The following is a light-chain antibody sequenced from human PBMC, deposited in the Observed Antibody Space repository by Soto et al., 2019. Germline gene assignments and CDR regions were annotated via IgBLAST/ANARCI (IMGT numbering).Light chain of an antibody. Sequence: EIVMTQSPATLSVSPGETTRLSCRASQSSNSDVAWYQQKVGQTHRLLIHGASTRATGIAARFSGSESGTEFTITIRGLQSEDFAPYCCQQYNNWPVTFGGGTKVEIK. CDR2: GAS. CDR1: QSSNSD. V-gene: IGKV3D-15*01. CDR3: QQYNNWPVT. J-gene: IGKJ4*01.